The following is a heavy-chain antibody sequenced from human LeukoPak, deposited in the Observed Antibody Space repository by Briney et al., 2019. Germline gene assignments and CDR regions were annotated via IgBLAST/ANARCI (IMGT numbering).Heavy chain of an antibody. CDR2: IYYSGST. CDR1: GGSISSYY. Sequence: SETLSLTCTASGGSISSYYWSWIRQPPGKGLEWIGYIYYSGSTNYNPSLKSRVTISVDTSKNQFSLKLSSVTAADTAVYYCAREYDSSGYAFDYWGQGTLVTVSS. CDR3: AREYDSSGYAFDY. D-gene: IGHD3-22*01. J-gene: IGHJ4*02. V-gene: IGHV4-59*01.